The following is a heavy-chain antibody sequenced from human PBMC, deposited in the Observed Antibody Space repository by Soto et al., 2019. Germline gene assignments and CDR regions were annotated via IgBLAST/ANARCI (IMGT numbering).Heavy chain of an antibody. CDR2: LAYSRNT. CDR1: GVSISSSNYY. V-gene: IGHV4-39*01. Sequence: HLQLQESGPGLVKPSETLSLTCTVSGVSISSSNYYWGWIRQPPGKGLECIGSLAYSRNTYYNPSLKSRVTVAIDTSNNQFTLKTISVTAADTAVYFCERRLVGKGHDYCVQGTIITVSS. D-gene: IGHD2-15*01. CDR3: ERRLVGKGHDY. J-gene: IGHJ4*02.